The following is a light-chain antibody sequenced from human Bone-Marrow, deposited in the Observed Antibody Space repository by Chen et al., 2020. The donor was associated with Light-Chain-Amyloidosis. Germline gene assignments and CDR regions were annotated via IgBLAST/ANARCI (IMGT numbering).Light chain of an antibody. Sequence: SYVLTQPSSVSVAPGQTATIACGGNNIGSTSVHWYQQTPGQAPLLVVYDDSDRPSGIPGRLSGANSGNTATLTISRGEAGDEADYYCQVWDRGSDRPVFGGGTKLTVL. CDR1: NIGSTS. CDR3: QVWDRGSDRPV. V-gene: IGLV3-21*02. CDR2: DDS. J-gene: IGLJ3*02.